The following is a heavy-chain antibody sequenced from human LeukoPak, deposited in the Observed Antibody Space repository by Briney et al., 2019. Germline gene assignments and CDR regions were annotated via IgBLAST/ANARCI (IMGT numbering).Heavy chain of an antibody. D-gene: IGHD2-2*01. CDR3: ARSHAPYSSSWPFAYYFDY. J-gene: IGHJ4*02. V-gene: IGHV3-74*01. CDR2: IRSDGSST. CDR1: GFTFSNYW. Sequence: PGGSLRLSCAASGFTFSNYWMHWVRQVPGKGLEWVSRIRSDGSSTIYADSVKGRFTISRDNGKNTLYLQMNSLRDEDTAVYYCARSHAPYSSSWPFAYYFDYWGQGTLVTVAS.